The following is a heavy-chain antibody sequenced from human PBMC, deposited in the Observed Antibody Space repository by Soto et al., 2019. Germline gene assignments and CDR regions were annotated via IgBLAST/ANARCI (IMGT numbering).Heavy chain of an antibody. D-gene: IGHD5-12*01. Sequence: SGKVSCKASRDTFNSYAITWVRQAPGQGLEWMGGIIPILGTTKYAQKFQGRVTMTADESTSTAYMELSSLRSEDRAVYYCAAGGKNGYIKWGQGTQVTVSS. CDR3: AAGGKNGYIK. CDR2: IIPILGTT. V-gene: IGHV1-69*01. CDR1: RDTFNSYA. J-gene: IGHJ4*02.